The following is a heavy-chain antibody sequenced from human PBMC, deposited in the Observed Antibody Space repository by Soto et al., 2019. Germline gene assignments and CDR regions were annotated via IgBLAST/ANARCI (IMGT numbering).Heavy chain of an antibody. CDR2: ISWNSGSI. V-gene: IGHV3-9*01. CDR3: AKDALGVAVAGKAFDY. Sequence: EVPLVESGGGWMQPAGSLILPSAASGFTFDVYAIHWVRKAPGMGLEGVSGISWNSGSIGYADSVKGRFTISRDNAKNSLYLQMNSLRAEDTALYYCAKDALGVAVAGKAFDYWGQGTLVTVSS. J-gene: IGHJ4*02. D-gene: IGHD6-19*01. CDR1: GFTFDVYA.